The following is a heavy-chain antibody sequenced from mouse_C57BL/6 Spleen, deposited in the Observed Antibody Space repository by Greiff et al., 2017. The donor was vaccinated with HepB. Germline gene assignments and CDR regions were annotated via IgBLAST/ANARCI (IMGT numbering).Heavy chain of an antibody. V-gene: IGHV10-1*01. CDR2: IRSKSNNYAT. J-gene: IGHJ4*01. CDR1: GFSFNTYA. D-gene: IGHD2-3*01. Sequence: EVMLVESGGGLVQPKGSLKLSCAASGFSFNTYAMNWVRQAPGKGLEWVARIRSKSNNYATYYADSVKDRFTISRDDSESMLYLQMNNLKTEDTAMYYGVRPNYDLYAMDYWGQGTSVTVSS. CDR3: VRPNYDLYAMDY.